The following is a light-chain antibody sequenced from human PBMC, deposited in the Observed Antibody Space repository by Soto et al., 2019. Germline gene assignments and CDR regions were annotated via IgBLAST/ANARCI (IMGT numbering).Light chain of an antibody. CDR3: QQRSNWPPT. V-gene: IGKV3-11*01. CDR2: DAS. Sequence: EVVLTLSLAAVSLKTRERATLSCRASQSVSSYLAWYQQKPGQAPRLLIYDASNRATGIPARFSGSGSGTDFTLTISSLEPEDFAVYYCQQRSNWPPTFGQGRRLEIK. CDR1: QSVSSY. J-gene: IGKJ5*01.